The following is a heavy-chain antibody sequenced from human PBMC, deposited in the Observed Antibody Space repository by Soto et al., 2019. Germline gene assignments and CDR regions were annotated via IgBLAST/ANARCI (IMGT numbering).Heavy chain of an antibody. D-gene: IGHD4-17*01. Sequence: EVQVLESGGGLVQPGGSLRLSCAASGFTFSSYAMSWVRQAPGQGLEWVSAISGSGSNPYYADSVKGRFTITRDNSKNTLYLQMNSLTPEATAPYYCAKTASMTIRAGFDHWGQGTLVTVSS. CDR3: AKTASMTIRAGFDH. V-gene: IGHV3-23*01. J-gene: IGHJ4*02. CDR2: ISGSGSNP. CDR1: GFTFSSYA.